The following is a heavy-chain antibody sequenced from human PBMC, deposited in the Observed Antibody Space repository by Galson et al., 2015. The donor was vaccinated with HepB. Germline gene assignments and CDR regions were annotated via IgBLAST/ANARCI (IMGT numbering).Heavy chain of an antibody. CDR3: ATNIYDSSAPWY. D-gene: IGHD3-22*01. CDR1: GFTVSSNY. CDR2: IYSGGST. Sequence: SCAASGFTVSSNYMSWVRQAPGKGLEWVSVIYSGGSTYYADSVKGRFTISRDNSKNTLYLQMNSLRAEDTAVYYCATNIYDSSAPWYWGQGTLVTVSS. J-gene: IGHJ4*02. V-gene: IGHV3-66*01.